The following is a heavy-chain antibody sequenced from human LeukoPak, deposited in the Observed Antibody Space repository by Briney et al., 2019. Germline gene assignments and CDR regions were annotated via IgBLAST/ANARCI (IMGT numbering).Heavy chain of an antibody. D-gene: IGHD3-22*01. CDR3: ARWYYDSSGYRYFDY. J-gene: IGHJ4*02. V-gene: IGHV4-59*01. CDR2: IDYSGNT. CDR1: GVPISSYY. Sequence: SETLSLTCTVSGVPISSYYGTWIRQPPGKGVEWIGNIDYSGNTKYNPSLKSRVTISVDTSKNQFSLKLSSVTAADTAVFFCARWYYDSSGYRYFDYWGQGTLVTVSS.